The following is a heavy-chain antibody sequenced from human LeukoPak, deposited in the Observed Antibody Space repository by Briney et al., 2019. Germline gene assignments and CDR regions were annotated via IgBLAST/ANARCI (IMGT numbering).Heavy chain of an antibody. J-gene: IGHJ4*02. CDR1: GFTFSSYA. CDR3: AKGYSSGWYGGSYFDY. D-gene: IGHD6-19*01. V-gene: IGHV3-23*01. CDR2: ISGSGGST. Sequence: GGSLRLSCAASGFTFSSYAMSWVRQAPGKGLEWVSAISGSGGSTYYADSVKGRFTISRDNSKNTLYLQMNSLRAEDTAVYYCAKGYSSGWYGGSYFDYWGQGTLVTVSS.